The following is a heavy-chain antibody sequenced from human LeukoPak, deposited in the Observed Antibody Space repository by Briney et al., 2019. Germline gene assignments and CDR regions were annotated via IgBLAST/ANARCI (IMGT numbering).Heavy chain of an antibody. CDR1: GYTFTSND. CDR3: VRGRKRYVGIAAADFDY. CDR2: MNPNSGNT. V-gene: IGHV1-8*01. J-gene: IGHJ4*02. Sequence: ASVKVSCKASGYTFTSNDINWVRQATGQGLEWMGWMNPNSGNTGYAQKFQDRVTMTRNISISTAYMELSSLRSEDTAVYYCVRGRKRYVGIAAADFDYWGQGTLVTVSS. D-gene: IGHD6-13*01.